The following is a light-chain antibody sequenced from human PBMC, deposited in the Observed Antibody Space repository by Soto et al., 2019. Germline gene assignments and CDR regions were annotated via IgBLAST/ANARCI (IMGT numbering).Light chain of an antibody. CDR3: QQYYNWPRT. J-gene: IGKJ1*01. V-gene: IGKV1-6*01. CDR2: AAS. CDR1: QGIRND. Sequence: VGDRVTITCRASQGIRNDLGWYQQKPGKAPKLLIYAASSLQSGVPSRFSGSGSGTEFTLTISSLQSEDFAVYYCQQYYNWPRTFGQGTKVDIK.